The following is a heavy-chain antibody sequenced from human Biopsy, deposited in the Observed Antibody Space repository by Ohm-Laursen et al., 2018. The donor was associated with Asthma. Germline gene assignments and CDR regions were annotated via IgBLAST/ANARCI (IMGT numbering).Heavy chain of an antibody. CDR2: IDQIGYT. D-gene: IGHD2-21*02. Sequence: SETLSLTCTVYGGYLTGHYWNWIRQPPGKGLEWIGEIDQIGYTNYNPSLKSRVTISADTSKNQFHLNLSSVTAADTAVYYCARCGGDCPIRGFDSWGPGTLVTVSS. CDR3: ARCGGDCPIRGFDS. V-gene: IGHV4-34*01. CDR1: GGYLTGHY. J-gene: IGHJ4*02.